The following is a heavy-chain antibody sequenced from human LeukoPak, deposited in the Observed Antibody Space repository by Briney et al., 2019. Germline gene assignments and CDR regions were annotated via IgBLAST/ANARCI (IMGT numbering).Heavy chain of an antibody. J-gene: IGHJ2*01. Sequence: PSETLSHTCAVYGGSFSGYYWSWIRQPPGKGLEWIGEINHSGSTNYNPSLKSRVTISVDTSKNQFSLKLSSVTAADTAVYYCATSRNWYFDLWGRGTLVTVSS. CDR2: INHSGST. CDR1: GGSFSGYY. CDR3: ATSRNWYFDL. V-gene: IGHV4-34*01.